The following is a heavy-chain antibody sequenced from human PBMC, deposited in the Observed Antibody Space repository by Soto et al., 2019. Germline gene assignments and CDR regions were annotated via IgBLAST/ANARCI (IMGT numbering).Heavy chain of an antibody. CDR3: ARDSDLYGAGAGRDV. CDR2: INPSGGST. Sequence: ASVEVSCKASGYTFTSYYMHWVRQAPGQGLEWMGIINPSGGSTSYAQKFQGRVTMTRDTSTSTVYMELSSLRSEDTAVYYCARDSDLYGAGAGRDVWGQGTTVTVSS. D-gene: IGHD4-17*01. V-gene: IGHV1-46*01. J-gene: IGHJ6*02. CDR1: GYTFTSYY.